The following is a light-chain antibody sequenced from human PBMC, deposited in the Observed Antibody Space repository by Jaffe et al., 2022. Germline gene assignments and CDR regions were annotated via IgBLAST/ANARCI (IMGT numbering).Light chain of an antibody. CDR2: EGS. CDR3: CSYAGSTTWV. CDR1: SSDVGSYDV. V-gene: IGLV2-23*01. Sequence: QSALTQPASVSGSPGQSITISCTGTSSDVGSYDVVSWYQQHPGKAPKLMIYEGSKRPSGVSNRFSGSKSGNTASLTISGLQAEDEADYHCCSYAGSTTWVFGGGTKVTVL. J-gene: IGLJ3*02.